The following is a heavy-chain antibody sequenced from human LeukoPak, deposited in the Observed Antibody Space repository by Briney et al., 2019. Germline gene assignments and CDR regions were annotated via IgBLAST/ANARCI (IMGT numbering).Heavy chain of an antibody. CDR1: GGSISSYY. CDR2: IYYSGST. CDR3: ARDATYYYGSGSYSTFDY. J-gene: IGHJ4*02. D-gene: IGHD3-10*01. Sequence: SETLSLTCTVSGGSISSYYWSWLRQPPGKGLEWIGYIYYSGSTNYNPSLKSRVTISVDTSKNQFSLKLSSVTAADPAVYYCARDATYYYGSGSYSTFDYWGQGTLVTVSS. V-gene: IGHV4-59*01.